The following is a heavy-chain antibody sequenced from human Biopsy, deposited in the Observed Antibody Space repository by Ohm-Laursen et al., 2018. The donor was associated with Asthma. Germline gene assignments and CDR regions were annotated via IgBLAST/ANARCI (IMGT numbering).Heavy chain of an antibody. CDR3: ASSLYGGIYGGGDPFDP. Sequence: PSQTLSLTCTVSGGSINIGDYYWSWIRQHPVTGLEWIGYIYYSGSTYYNPSLKSRLSISVDTSKNQFSLRLSSVTAADTAVYYCASSLYGGIYGGGDPFDPWGQGTLVTVSS. D-gene: IGHD4-23*01. CDR2: IYYSGST. J-gene: IGHJ5*02. V-gene: IGHV4-31*03. CDR1: GGSINIGDYY.